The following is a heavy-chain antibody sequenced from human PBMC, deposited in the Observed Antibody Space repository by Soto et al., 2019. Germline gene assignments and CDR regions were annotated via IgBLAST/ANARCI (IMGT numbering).Heavy chain of an antibody. Sequence: GGSLRLSCAASGFTFRSFTMNWVRQAPGKGLEWVSTISSNSAYIYYTDALRGRFTISRDNAKNSLHLQMNSLRAEDTAVYYCTRDASLDSSAQGWFDPWVSGTLVTVAS. J-gene: IGHJ5*02. D-gene: IGHD6-13*01. CDR1: GFTFRSFT. CDR3: TRDASLDSSAQGWFDP. CDR2: ISSNSAYI. V-gene: IGHV3-21*01.